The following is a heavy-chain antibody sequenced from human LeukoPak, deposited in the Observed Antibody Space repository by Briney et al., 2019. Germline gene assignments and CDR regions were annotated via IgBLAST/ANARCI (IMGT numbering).Heavy chain of an antibody. J-gene: IGHJ3*02. Sequence: GASVKVSCKASGGTFSSYAISWVRQAPGQGLEWMGGIIPIFGTANYAQKFQGRVTITTDESTSTAYMELSSLRSEDTAVYYCASTGALVGATYPDAFDIWGQGTMVTVSS. V-gene: IGHV1-69*05. CDR1: GGTFSSYA. CDR3: ASTGALVGATYPDAFDI. D-gene: IGHD1-26*01. CDR2: IIPIFGTA.